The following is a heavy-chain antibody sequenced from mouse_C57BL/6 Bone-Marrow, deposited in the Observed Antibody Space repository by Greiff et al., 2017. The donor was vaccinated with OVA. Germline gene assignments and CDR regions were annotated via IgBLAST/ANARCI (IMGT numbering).Heavy chain of an antibody. CDR1: GFTFSSYA. CDR3: AGLRRTY. V-gene: IGHV5-4*01. CDR2: ISDGGSYT. J-gene: IGHJ3*01. Sequence: VQLKESGGGLVKPGGSLKLSCAASGFTFSSYAMSWVRQTPEKRLEWVATISDGGSYTYYPDNVKGRFTISRDNAKNNLYLQMSHLKSEDTAMYYCAGLRRTYWGQGTLVTVSA. D-gene: IGHD2-4*01.